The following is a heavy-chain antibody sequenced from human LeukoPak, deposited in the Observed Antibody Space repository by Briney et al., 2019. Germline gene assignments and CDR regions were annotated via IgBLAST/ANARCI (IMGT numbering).Heavy chain of an antibody. V-gene: IGHV3-23*01. CDR2: ISGSGGST. J-gene: IGHJ4*02. CDR1: GFTFSSYA. D-gene: IGHD3-10*02. CDR3: AKDPYLRGVIFY. Sequence: PGGSLRLSCAASGFTFSSYAMSWVRQAPGKGLGWVSAISGSGGSTYYADSVKGRFTISRDNSKNTLYLEMNRLRAEDTDVYYCAKDPYLRGVIFYWGQGTLVTVSS.